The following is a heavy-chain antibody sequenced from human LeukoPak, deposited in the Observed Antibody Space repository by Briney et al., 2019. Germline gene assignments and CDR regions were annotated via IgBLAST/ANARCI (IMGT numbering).Heavy chain of an antibody. CDR1: GGSISSYY. D-gene: IGHD3-22*01. J-gene: IGHJ2*01. Sequence: PSETLSLTCTVSGGSISSYYWSWIRQPPGKGLEWIGFIYYSGSTNYNPSLKSRVTLSVDNSKNQFSLKLSSVTAADTAVYYCARYDSSGYSNWYFDLWGRGTLVTVSS. CDR3: ARYDSSGYSNWYFDL. CDR2: IYYSGST. V-gene: IGHV4-59*01.